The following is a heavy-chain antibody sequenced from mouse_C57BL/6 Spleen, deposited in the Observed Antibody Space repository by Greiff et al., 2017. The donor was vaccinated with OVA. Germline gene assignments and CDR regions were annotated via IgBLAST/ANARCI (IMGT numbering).Heavy chain of an antibody. D-gene: IGHD3-3*01. V-gene: IGHV5-4*01. CDR1: GFTFSSYA. CDR3: ARDRGPFDY. J-gene: IGHJ2*01. Sequence: EVKLVESGGGLVKPGGSLKLSCAASGFTFSSYAMSWVRQTPDKRLEWVATISDGGSYTYYPDNVQGRFTISRDNARNNLYLQMSHLKSEDTAMYYCARDRGPFDYWGQGTTLTVSS. CDR2: ISDGGSYT.